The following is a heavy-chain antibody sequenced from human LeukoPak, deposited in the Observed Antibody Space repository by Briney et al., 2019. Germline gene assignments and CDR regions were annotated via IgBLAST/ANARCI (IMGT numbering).Heavy chain of an antibody. CDR3: ASIYCSGGSCYSPFDY. V-gene: IGHV4-30-4*08. CDR2: IYYSGST. J-gene: IGHJ4*02. D-gene: IGHD2-15*01. Sequence: KASETLSLTCTVSGGSISSGSYYWSWIRQPAGKGLEWIGYIYYSGSTYYNPSLKSRVTISVDTSKNQFSLKLSSVTAADTAVYYCASIYCSGGSCYSPFDYWGQGTLVTVSS. CDR1: GGSISSGSYY.